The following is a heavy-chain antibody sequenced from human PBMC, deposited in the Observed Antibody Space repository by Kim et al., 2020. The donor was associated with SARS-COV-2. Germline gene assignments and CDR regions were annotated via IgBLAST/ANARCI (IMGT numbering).Heavy chain of an antibody. D-gene: IGHD6-19*01. V-gene: IGHV4-39*01. CDR1: GGSISSSSYY. CDR2: IYYSGST. Sequence: SETLSLTCTVSGGSISSSSYYWGWIRQPPGKGLEWIGSIYYSGSTYYNPSLKSRVTISVDTSKNQFSLKLSSVTAADTAVYYCARQYSSGSWIDPWGQGTLVTVSS. CDR3: ARQYSSGSWIDP. J-gene: IGHJ5*02.